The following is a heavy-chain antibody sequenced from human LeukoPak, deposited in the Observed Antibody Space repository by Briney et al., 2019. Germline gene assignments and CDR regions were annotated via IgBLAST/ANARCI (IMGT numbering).Heavy chain of an antibody. CDR2: ISYSGST. D-gene: IGHD2-15*01. V-gene: IGHV4-59*01. Sequence: SETLSLTCTVSGGSMSSYFWSWIRQPPGKELEWIGYISYSGSTNCNPSLKSRVTISIDTSKNQFSLNLNSVTAADTAVYYCARRYCSGGSCPNWFDPWGQGTLVTVSS. J-gene: IGHJ5*02. CDR1: GGSMSSYF. CDR3: ARRYCSGGSCPNWFDP.